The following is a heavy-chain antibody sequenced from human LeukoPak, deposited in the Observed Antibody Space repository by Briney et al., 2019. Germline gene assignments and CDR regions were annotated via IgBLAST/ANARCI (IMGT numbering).Heavy chain of an antibody. CDR2: INGDGSST. V-gene: IGHV3-74*01. D-gene: IGHD3-10*01. Sequence: GGSLRLSCAASGFTFSSYAMSWVRQAPGKGLVWVSRINGDGSSTSYVDSVKGRFTISRDNTKNTLYLQMNSLRAEDTAVYYCARSYGSGSYYYGYWGQGTLVTVSS. J-gene: IGHJ4*02. CDR3: ARSYGSGSYYYGY. CDR1: GFTFSSYA.